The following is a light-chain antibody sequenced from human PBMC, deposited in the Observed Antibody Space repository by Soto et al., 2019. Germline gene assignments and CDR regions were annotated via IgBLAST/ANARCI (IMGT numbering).Light chain of an antibody. CDR1: QGIGNY. V-gene: IGKV1-27*01. CDR3: QNYNSAPPWIT. J-gene: IGKJ5*01. Sequence: DIQMTQSPSSLSASVGDRVTITCRASQGIGNYLAWYQQKPGKVPKLLIYAASTLQSGVPSRFSGSGSGTDFTLTISSLQPEDVATYYCQNYNSAPPWITFGQGTRLDIK. CDR2: AAS.